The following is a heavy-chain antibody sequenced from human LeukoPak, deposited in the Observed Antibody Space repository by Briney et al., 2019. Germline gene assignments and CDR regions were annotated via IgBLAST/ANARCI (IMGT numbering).Heavy chain of an antibody. D-gene: IGHD2-2*01. J-gene: IGHJ4*02. CDR1: GGTFSSYA. V-gene: IGHV1-69*04. CDR3: ARIYCSSTSCQNSFDY. CDR2: IIPILGIA. Sequence: SVKVSCKASGGTFSSYAISWVRQAPGQGLEWMGRIIPILGIANYAQKFQGRVTITADKSTSTAYMELSSLRSEDTAVYYCARIYCSSTSCQNSFDYWGQGTLVTVSS.